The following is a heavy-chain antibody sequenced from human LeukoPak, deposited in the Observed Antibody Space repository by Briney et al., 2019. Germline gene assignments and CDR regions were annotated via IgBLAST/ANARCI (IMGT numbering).Heavy chain of an antibody. CDR1: GFTFSSYA. V-gene: IGHV3-30*04. CDR3: ARGLGYCRSTSCYGFDY. Sequence: GGSLRLSCAASGFTFSSYAMHWVRQAPGKGLEWVAVISYDGSNKYYADSVKGRFTISRDNSKNTLYLQMNSLRAEDTAVYYCARGLGYCRSTSCYGFDYWGQGTLVTVSS. CDR2: ISYDGSNK. J-gene: IGHJ4*02. D-gene: IGHD2-2*01.